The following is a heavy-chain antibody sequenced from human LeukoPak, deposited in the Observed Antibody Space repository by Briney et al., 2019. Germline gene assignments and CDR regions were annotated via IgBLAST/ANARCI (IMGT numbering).Heavy chain of an antibody. D-gene: IGHD6-13*01. V-gene: IGHV1-69*06. Sequence: GASVKVSCKASGGTFSSYAISWVRQAPGKGLEWMGGIIPIFGTSNYAQKFQGRVTITADKSTSTAYIELSSLRSEDTAVYYCASKRAAAGTFGYWGQGTLVTVSS. CDR1: GGTFSSYA. J-gene: IGHJ4*02. CDR2: IIPIFGTS. CDR3: ASKRAAAGTFGY.